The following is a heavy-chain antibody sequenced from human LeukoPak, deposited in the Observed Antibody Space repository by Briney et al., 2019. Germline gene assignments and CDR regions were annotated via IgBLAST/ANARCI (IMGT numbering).Heavy chain of an antibody. D-gene: IGHD3-22*01. V-gene: IGHV4-39*07. J-gene: IGHJ3*02. CDR1: GGSISSSSYY. Sequence: PSETLSLTCTVSGGSISSSSYYWGWIRQPPGKGLEWIGSIYYSGSTYYNPSLKSRVTISVDTSKNQFSLKLSSVTAADTAVYYCATYYYDGTGYYYRGFHIWGQGTMVTVSS. CDR3: ATYYYDGTGYYYRGFHI. CDR2: IYYSGST.